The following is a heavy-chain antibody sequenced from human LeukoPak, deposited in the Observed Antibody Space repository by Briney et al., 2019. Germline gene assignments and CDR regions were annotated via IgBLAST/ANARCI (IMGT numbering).Heavy chain of an antibody. J-gene: IGHJ4*02. Sequence: GGSLRLSCAASGFTFTNAWMSWDRQAPGKGLEWVGRIKSKTDGGTTDYAAPVKGRFTISRDDSKNTLYLEMNSLKIEDTAVYYCTTGRSGGSCPYWGQGTLVTVSS. CDR3: TTGRSGGSCPY. CDR1: GFTFTNAW. D-gene: IGHD2-15*01. CDR2: IKSKTDGGTT. V-gene: IGHV3-15*01.